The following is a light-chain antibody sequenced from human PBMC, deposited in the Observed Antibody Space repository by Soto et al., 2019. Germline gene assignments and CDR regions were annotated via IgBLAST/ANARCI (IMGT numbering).Light chain of an antibody. CDR2: EVT. CDR1: SSDVGGHNS. V-gene: IGLV2-8*01. Sequence: QSVLTQPPSASGSPGQSVTISCTGTSSDVGGHNSVSWFQQHPGKAPKLMIYEVTKRPSGVPDRFSGSKSGNTASLTVSGLQAEDEADYYCSSFAGVNNWVVFGGGTKLTVL. CDR3: SSFAGVNNWVV. J-gene: IGLJ3*02.